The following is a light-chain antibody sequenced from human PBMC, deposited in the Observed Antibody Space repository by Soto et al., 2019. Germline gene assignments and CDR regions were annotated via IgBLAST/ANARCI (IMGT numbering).Light chain of an antibody. CDR1: QGLVYSDGNIY. Sequence: DVVMTQSPLSLPVTLGQSASISCKSTQGLVYSDGNIYLNWFHQRPGQSPRRLIYMISKRDSGVPTRFSGSGSGTDFTLTISRVEAEDVGVYYCVQGTHWPWTFGQGTKVEMK. CDR2: MIS. J-gene: IGKJ1*01. CDR3: VQGTHWPWT. V-gene: IGKV2-30*01.